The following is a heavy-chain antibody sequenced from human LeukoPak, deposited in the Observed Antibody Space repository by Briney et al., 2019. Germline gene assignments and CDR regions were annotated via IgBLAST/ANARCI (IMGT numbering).Heavy chain of an antibody. CDR1: GYTLTELS. CDR2: FDPEDGET. Sequence: ASVKVSCKVSGYTLTELSMHWVREAPGKGLEWMGRFDPEDGETIYAQKFQGRVTMTEDTSTNTAYMELSSLRSEDTAVYYCATQQLVRFVLRFQHWGQGTLVTVSS. CDR3: ATQQLVRFVLRFQH. J-gene: IGHJ1*01. D-gene: IGHD6-13*01. V-gene: IGHV1-24*01.